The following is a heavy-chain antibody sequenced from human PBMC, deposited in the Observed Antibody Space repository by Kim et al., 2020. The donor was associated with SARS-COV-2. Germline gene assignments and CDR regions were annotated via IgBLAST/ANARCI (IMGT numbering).Heavy chain of an antibody. J-gene: IGHJ6*02. V-gene: IGHV3-30-3*01. Sequence: GGSMRLSCADSGFTFSSYAMHWVRQAPGKGLEWVAVISYDGSNKYYADSVKGRFTISRDNSKNTLYLQMNSLRAEDTAVYYCARAHLGTYYYGMDVWGQGTTVTVSS. CDR1: GFTFSSYA. CDR2: ISYDGSNK. CDR3: ARAHLGTYYYGMDV. D-gene: IGHD7-27*01.